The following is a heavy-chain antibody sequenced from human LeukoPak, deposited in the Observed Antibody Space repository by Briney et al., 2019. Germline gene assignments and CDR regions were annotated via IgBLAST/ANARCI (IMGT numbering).Heavy chain of an antibody. CDR2: INAGNGNT. CDR1: GYTFTSYA. Sequence: ASVKVSCTASGYTFTSYAMHWVRQAPGQRLEWMGWINAGNGNTKYSQKFQGRVTITRDTSASTAYMELSSLRSEDTAVYYCARVRDGYNENLMFDYWGQGTLVTVSS. CDR3: ARVRDGYNENLMFDY. V-gene: IGHV1-3*01. D-gene: IGHD5-24*01. J-gene: IGHJ4*02.